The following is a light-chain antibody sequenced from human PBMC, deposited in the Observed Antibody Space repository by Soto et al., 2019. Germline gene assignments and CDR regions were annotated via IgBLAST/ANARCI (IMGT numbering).Light chain of an antibody. Sequence: DIQMTQSPSSVSASIGDTFTITCRASQDISTLLAWYQQKPGKAPKLLIYGASTLESGVPSRFSGRGSGTDFTLTISNLQPEDFATYYCQKLNAYPLTFGQGTRLEIK. J-gene: IGKJ5*01. V-gene: IGKV1D-12*01. CDR1: QDISTL. CDR3: QKLNAYPLT. CDR2: GAS.